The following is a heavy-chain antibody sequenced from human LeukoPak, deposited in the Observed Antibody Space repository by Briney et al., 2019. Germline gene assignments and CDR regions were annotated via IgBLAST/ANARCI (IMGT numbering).Heavy chain of an antibody. CDR3: ARDNASLRIVGMHDAFDI. Sequence: SQTLSLTCTVSGGSISDGTYYWSWIRQPAGKGLEGIGPVYTTGSINYNPSLKSRVTISLDTSKNQFSLKLTSVTAADTAVYYCARDNASLRIVGMHDAFDIWGQGTMVTVSS. V-gene: IGHV4-61*02. CDR2: VYTTGSI. D-gene: IGHD2/OR15-2a*01. CDR1: GGSISDGTYY. J-gene: IGHJ3*02.